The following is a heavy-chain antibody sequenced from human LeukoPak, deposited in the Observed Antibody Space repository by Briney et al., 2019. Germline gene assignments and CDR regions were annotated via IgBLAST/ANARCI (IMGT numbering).Heavy chain of an antibody. V-gene: IGHV3-21*06. D-gene: IGHD3-22*01. CDR2: ITSSGSYI. CDR3: ARDDNYYDTSGHFFDAFTL. J-gene: IGHJ3*01. Sequence: GGSLRLSCAASAFSFSNYNMNWVRQAPGKGLEWVSSITSSGSYIYYADSVKGRFTISRDNAKNLLYLQMNSLRVEDTAVYFCARDDNYYDTSGHFFDAFTLWGQGTMVTVSS. CDR1: AFSFSNYN.